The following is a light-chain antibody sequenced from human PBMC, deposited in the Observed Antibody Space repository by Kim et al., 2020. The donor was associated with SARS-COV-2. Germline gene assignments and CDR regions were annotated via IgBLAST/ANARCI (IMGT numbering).Light chain of an antibody. CDR2: VNSDGSH. CDR1: SGHSSYA. J-gene: IGLJ3*02. CDR3: QTWGTGIRV. Sequence: QLVLTQSPSASASLGASVKLTCTLNSGHSSYAIEWHQQQPEKGPRYLMKVNSDGSHSKGDGIPDRFSGSSSGAERYLTISSLQSEDEADYYCQTWGTGIRVFGGGTQLTVL. V-gene: IGLV4-69*01.